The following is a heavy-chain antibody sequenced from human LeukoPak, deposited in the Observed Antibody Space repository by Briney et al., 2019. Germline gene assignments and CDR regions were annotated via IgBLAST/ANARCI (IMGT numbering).Heavy chain of an antibody. CDR1: GFTFSSYW. CDR3: ARWSEGYYFDY. Sequence: PGGSLRLSCAASGFTFSSYWMSWVRQAPGRGLEWVANIKQDGSEKYYVDSVKGRFTISRDNAKNSLYLQMNSLRAEDTAVYYCARWSEGYYFDYWGQGTLVTVSS. J-gene: IGHJ4*02. D-gene: IGHD3-3*01. CDR2: IKQDGSEK. V-gene: IGHV3-7*01.